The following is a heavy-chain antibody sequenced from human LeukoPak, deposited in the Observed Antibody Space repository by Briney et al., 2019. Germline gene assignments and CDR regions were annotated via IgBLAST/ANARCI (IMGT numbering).Heavy chain of an antibody. J-gene: IGHJ4*02. CDR3: ARGGTYYYGSGSYPFDY. Sequence: SQTLSLTCAISGDSVSSNSAAWNWIRQSPSRGLEWLGRTYYRSKWYNDYAVSVKSRITINPDTSKNQFSLQLKYVTPEDTAVYYCARGGTYYYGSGSYPFDYWGQGTLVTVSS. CDR2: TYYRSKWYN. CDR1: GDSVSSNSAA. V-gene: IGHV6-1*01. D-gene: IGHD3-10*01.